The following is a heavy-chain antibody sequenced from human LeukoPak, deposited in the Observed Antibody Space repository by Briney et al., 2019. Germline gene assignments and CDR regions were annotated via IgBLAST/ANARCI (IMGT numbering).Heavy chain of an antibody. J-gene: IGHJ4*02. CDR3: AREECSSTSCYSDY. Sequence: ASVKVSCKVSGYTFTSYGISWVRQAPGQGLEWMGWISAYNGNTNYAQKLQGRVTMTTDTSTSTAYMELRSLRSDDTAVYYCAREECSSTSCYSDYWGQGTLVTVSS. CDR2: ISAYNGNT. CDR1: GYTFTSYG. D-gene: IGHD2-2*01. V-gene: IGHV1-18*01.